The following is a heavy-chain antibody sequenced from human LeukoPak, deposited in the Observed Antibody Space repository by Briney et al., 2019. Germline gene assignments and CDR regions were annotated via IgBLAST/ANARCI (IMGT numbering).Heavy chain of an antibody. Sequence: PSETLSLTCAVYGGSFSGYYWSWIRQPPGKGLEWIGEINHSGSTNYNPSLKSRVTISVDTSKNQFSLKLSSVTAADTAVYYCARDSSYYDILTGHYYYYGMDVWGKGTTVTVSS. CDR2: INHSGST. CDR1: GGSFSGYY. J-gene: IGHJ6*04. D-gene: IGHD3-9*01. V-gene: IGHV4-34*01. CDR3: ARDSSYYDILTGHYYYYGMDV.